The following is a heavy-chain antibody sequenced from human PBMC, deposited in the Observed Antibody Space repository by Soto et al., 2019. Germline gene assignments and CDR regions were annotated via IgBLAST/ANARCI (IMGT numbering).Heavy chain of an antibody. CDR2: IWYDGSNK. V-gene: IGHV3-33*01. Sequence: GGSLRLSCAASGFTFSSYGMHWVRQAPGKGLEWVAVIWYDGSNKYYADSVKGRFTISRDNSKNTLYLQMNSLRAEDTAVYYCARDLLRGYGMDVWGQGTTVTVSS. J-gene: IGHJ6*02. CDR1: GFTFSSYG. CDR3: ARDLLRGYGMDV. D-gene: IGHD3-10*01.